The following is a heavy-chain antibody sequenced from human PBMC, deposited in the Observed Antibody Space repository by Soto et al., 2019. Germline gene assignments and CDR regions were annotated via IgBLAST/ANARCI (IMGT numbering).Heavy chain of an antibody. V-gene: IGHV3-53*01. Sequence: EVQLVESGGGLIQPGGSLRLSCAASGFNVSSNYMSWVRQAPGKGLEWLSVIYSGGSTYYAESVKGRFTISRDNSKNTLNLQMNALRVEDTAVYYCARGPDVGISTSWGQGTLVTVSS. CDR1: GFNVSSNY. J-gene: IGHJ4*02. D-gene: IGHD2-2*01. CDR2: IYSGGST. CDR3: ARGPDVGISTS.